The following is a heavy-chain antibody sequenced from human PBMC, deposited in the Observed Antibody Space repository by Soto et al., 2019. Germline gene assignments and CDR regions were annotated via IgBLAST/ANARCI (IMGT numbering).Heavy chain of an antibody. CDR3: ARGIDLIVRGPGGCGL. Sequence: ASVKVSCNASGYTFTGYYMHWVRKAPGQGLEWMGWINANSGGTNYAQKFQGRVTMTRDTSISTAYMELIRLRSDDTAVYYCARGIDLIVRGPGGCGLWGQGTLVTVS. D-gene: IGHD6-19*01. V-gene: IGHV1-2*02. J-gene: IGHJ4*02. CDR1: GYTFTGYY. CDR2: INANSGGT.